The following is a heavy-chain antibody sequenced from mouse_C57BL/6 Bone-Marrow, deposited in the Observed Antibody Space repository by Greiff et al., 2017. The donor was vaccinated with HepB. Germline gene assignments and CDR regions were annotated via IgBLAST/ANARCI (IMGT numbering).Heavy chain of an antibody. CDR3: AREVAGYYLAWFAY. CDR2: IDPSDSYT. V-gene: IGHV1-69*01. CDR1: GYTFTSYR. D-gene: IGHD2-3*01. J-gene: IGHJ3*01. Sequence: VQLKQPGAELVMPGASVKLSCKASGYTFTSYRMHWVKQSPGQGLEWIGEIDPSDSYTNYNQKFKGKSTLTVDKSSSTAYMQLSSLTSEDSAVYYCAREVAGYYLAWFAYWGRGTLVTVSA.